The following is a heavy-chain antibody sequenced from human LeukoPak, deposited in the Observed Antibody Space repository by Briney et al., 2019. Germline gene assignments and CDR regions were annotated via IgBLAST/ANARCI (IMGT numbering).Heavy chain of an antibody. V-gene: IGHV4-39*01. CDR1: GGSISSSSYY. CDR2: IYYSGST. J-gene: IGHJ4*02. D-gene: IGHD6-19*01. CDR3: ARLEAVAGTLIDY. Sequence: PSETLSLTCTVSGGSISSSSYYWGWIRQPPGKGLGWIGSIYYSGSTYYNPSLRSRVTISVDTSKNQFSLKLSSVTAADTAVYYCARLEAVAGTLIDYWGQGTLVTVSS.